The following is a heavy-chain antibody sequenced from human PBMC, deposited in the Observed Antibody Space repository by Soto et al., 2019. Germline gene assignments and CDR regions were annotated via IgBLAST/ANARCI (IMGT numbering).Heavy chain of an antibody. CDR2: IYYSGST. V-gene: IGHV4-39*07. Sequence: SETLSLTCTVSGGSITNSDYYWGWIRQPPGQGLEWIGSIYYSGSTNYNPSLKSRVTISVDTSKNQFSLKLSSVTAADTAVYYCARARLPGYSSSWRRYYFDYWGQGTLVTVSS. J-gene: IGHJ4*02. D-gene: IGHD6-13*01. CDR3: ARARLPGYSSSWRRYYFDY. CDR1: GGSITNSDYY.